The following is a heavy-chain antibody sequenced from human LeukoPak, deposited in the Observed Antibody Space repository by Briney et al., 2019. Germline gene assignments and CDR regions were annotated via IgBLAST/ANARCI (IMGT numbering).Heavy chain of an antibody. CDR2: VYYSGST. J-gene: IGHJ3*02. CDR1: GGSITSSSYY. Sequence: SETLSLTCTVSGGSITSSSYYWGWIRQPPGKGLEWIGSVYYSGSTYYNPSLKSRVTMSVDTSKNQFSLKLSSVTAADTAVYYCARHEVGMTRGIAAAGTLIYDAFDIWGQGTMVTVPS. CDR3: ARHEVGMTRGIAAAGTLIYDAFDI. D-gene: IGHD6-13*01. V-gene: IGHV4-39*01.